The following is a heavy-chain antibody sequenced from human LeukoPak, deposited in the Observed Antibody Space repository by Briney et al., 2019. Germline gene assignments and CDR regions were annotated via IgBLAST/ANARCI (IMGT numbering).Heavy chain of an antibody. Sequence: GGSLRLSCAPSGFTLSNNPIHWVRQAPGKGREFVSSIHSNVTRTNYRNSVKGRFTGSRDNSKNTVYLQMGSLREEDMAVYYCARTQQWLATGGWYWFDTWGQGTLVTVSS. V-gene: IGHV3-64*01. CDR3: ARTQQWLATGGWYWFDT. J-gene: IGHJ5*02. D-gene: IGHD6-19*01. CDR1: GFTLSNNP. CDR2: IHSNVTRT.